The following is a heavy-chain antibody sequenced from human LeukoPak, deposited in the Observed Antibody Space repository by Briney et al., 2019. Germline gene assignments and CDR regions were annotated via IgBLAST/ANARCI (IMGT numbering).Heavy chain of an antibody. V-gene: IGHV1-2*02. D-gene: IGHD2-15*01. J-gene: IGHJ6*03. CDR1: GYTFSDYY. CDR3: ARDIVVVVAATPIGEDRALYYMDV. CDR2: INPNSGGT. Sequence: GASVKVSFKASGYTFSDYYMHWVRQAPGQGLEWMGWINPNSGGTNYAQKFQGRVTMTRDTSISTAYMELSRLRSDDTAVYYCARDIVVVVAATPIGEDRALYYMDVWGKGTMVTVSS.